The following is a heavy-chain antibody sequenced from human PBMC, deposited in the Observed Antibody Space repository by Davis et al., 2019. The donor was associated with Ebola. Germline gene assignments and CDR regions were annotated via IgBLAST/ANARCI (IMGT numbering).Heavy chain of an antibody. V-gene: IGHV4-59*12. CDR3: ARGRIGCSGGSCFNWFDP. Sequence: SETLSLTCTVSGGSISSYYWSWIRQPPGKGLEWIGYIYYSGSTNYNPSLKSRVTIPVDTSKNQFSLNLSSVTAADTAVYYCARGRIGCSGGSCFNWFDPWGQGTLVTVSS. D-gene: IGHD2-15*01. CDR2: IYYSGST. CDR1: GGSISSYY. J-gene: IGHJ5*02.